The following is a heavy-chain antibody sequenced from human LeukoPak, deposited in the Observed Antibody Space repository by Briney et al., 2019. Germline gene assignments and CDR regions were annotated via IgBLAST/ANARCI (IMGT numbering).Heavy chain of an antibody. D-gene: IGHD1-26*01. Sequence: PGGSLRLSCAASGFTFSSYGMHWVRQAPGKGLEWVAVISYDGSNKYYADSVKGRFTISRDNSKNTLYLQMNSLRAEDTAVYYCAREGKSGSYLSFDYWGQGTLVTVSS. J-gene: IGHJ4*02. CDR2: ISYDGSNK. CDR1: GFTFSSYG. CDR3: AREGKSGSYLSFDY. V-gene: IGHV3-30*03.